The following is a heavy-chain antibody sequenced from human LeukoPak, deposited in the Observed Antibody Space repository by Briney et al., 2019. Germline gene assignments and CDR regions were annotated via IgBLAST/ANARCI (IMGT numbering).Heavy chain of an antibody. Sequence: SETLSLTCTVSGGSISGSSYYWGWIRQPPGKGLEWIGSIYYSGSTYYNPSLKSRVTISVDTSKNQFSLKLSSVTAADTAVYYCARLVSGTPQTLVVIPYFDYWGQGTLVTVSS. V-gene: IGHV4-39*01. CDR2: IYYSGST. J-gene: IGHJ4*02. CDR1: GGSISGSSYY. D-gene: IGHD3-22*01. CDR3: ARLVSGTPQTLVVIPYFDY.